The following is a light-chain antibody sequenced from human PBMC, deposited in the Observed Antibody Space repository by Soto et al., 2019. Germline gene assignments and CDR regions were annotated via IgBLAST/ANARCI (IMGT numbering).Light chain of an antibody. CDR3: QQYNNWPLT. Sequence: EIVMTQSPATLAVSPGERATRSCRASQSVSSNLAWYQQKPGQAPRLLIYGASTRATGIPARFSGSGSGTEFTLTISSLQSEDFAVYYCQQYNNWPLTFGGGTKGDIK. CDR2: GAS. CDR1: QSVSSN. V-gene: IGKV3-15*01. J-gene: IGKJ4*01.